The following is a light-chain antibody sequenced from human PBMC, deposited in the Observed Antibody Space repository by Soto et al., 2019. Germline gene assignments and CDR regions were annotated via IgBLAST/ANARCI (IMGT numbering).Light chain of an antibody. Sequence: GDRVTITCQASQDITNYLIWYQQKPGKAPKLLIYDASSLGTGVSSRFSGSGSGTHFTLTISSLQPEDIATYYRQQFDSVPCTFGQGTKLEMK. J-gene: IGKJ2*02. CDR3: QQFDSVPCT. CDR2: DAS. CDR1: QDITNY. V-gene: IGKV1-33*01.